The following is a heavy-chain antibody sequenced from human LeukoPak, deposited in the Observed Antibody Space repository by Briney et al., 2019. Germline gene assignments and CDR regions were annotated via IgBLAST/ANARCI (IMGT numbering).Heavy chain of an antibody. CDR1: GFTFSSYS. J-gene: IGHJ4*02. Sequence: PGGSLRLSCAASGFTFSSYSMNWVRQAPGKGLEWVSSISSSSSYIYYADSVKGRFTISRDNSKNTLYLQMNSLRAEDTAVYYCARDPLYYYGSGSYIDYWGQGTLVTVSS. D-gene: IGHD3-10*01. CDR2: ISSSSSYI. V-gene: IGHV3-21*01. CDR3: ARDPLYYYGSGSYIDY.